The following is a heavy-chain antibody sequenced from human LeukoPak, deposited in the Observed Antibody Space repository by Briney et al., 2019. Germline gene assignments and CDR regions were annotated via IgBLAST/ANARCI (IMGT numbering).Heavy chain of an antibody. CDR3: AAEPGRYGDYDYYYYYGMDV. Sequence: GTSVKVSCKASGFTFTSSAMQWVRQARGQRLEWIGWIVVGSGNTNYAQKFQERVTITRDMSTSTAYMELSSLRSEDTAVYYCAAEPGRYGDYDYYYYYGMDVWGQGTTVTVSS. CDR1: GFTFTSSA. V-gene: IGHV1-58*02. J-gene: IGHJ6*02. D-gene: IGHD4-17*01. CDR2: IVVGSGNT.